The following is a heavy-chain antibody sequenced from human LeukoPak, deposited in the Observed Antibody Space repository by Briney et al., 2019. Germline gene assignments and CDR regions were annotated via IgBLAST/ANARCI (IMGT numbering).Heavy chain of an antibody. D-gene: IGHD3-16*01. CDR1: GGSINYYY. CDR2: IYYSGST. Sequence: PSETLSLTCIVSGGSINYYYWSWIRQPPGKGLEWIGYIYYSGSTNYNPSLRSRVAMSVDTSKNHFSLELSSVTAADTAVYYCARLGSYFDYWGQGALVTVSS. J-gene: IGHJ4*02. CDR3: ARLGSYFDY. V-gene: IGHV4-59*08.